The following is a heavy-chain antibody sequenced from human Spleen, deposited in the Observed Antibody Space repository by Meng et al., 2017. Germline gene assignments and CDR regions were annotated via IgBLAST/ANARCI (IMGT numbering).Heavy chain of an antibody. CDR2: INHSGST. CDR3: VRGRRVIHPYYFDN. CDR1: GGSISSGSYY. J-gene: IGHJ4*02. D-gene: IGHD3-10*01. V-gene: IGHV4-61*01. Sequence: SETLSLTCTVSGGSISSGSYYWSWIRQPPGKGLEWIGEINHSGSTNYNPSLKSRVTISVDTSKNQFSLKLVSVTAADTAVYYCVRGRRVIHPYYFDNWGQGTLVTVSS.